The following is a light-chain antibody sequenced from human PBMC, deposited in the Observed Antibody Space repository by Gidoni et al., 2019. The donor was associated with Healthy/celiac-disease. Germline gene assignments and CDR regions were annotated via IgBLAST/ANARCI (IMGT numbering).Light chain of an antibody. CDR2: SNN. Sequence: QSVLTQPPSASGTTGQRVTISCSGSSSNIGSNTVNWYKQLPGTAPKPLIYSNNQRPSGVPDRFSGSKSGTSASLAIIGLQSEDEADYYCAAWDDSLNGFWVFGGGTKLTVL. V-gene: IGLV1-44*01. CDR1: SSNIGSNT. J-gene: IGLJ3*02. CDR3: AAWDDSLNGFWV.